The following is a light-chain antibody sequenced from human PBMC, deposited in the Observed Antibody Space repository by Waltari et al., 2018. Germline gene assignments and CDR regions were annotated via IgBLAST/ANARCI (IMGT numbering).Light chain of an antibody. CDR1: SLRRYY. V-gene: IGLV3-19*01. Sequence: SSELPQDPAVSVALGQTVRITCQGDSLRRYYASWYQQRPGQAPRLVLYGQDNRPSGIPDRFSGSTSGDTASLTITGAQAEDEADYYCHSRDTISTRVFGGGTRLTV. CDR3: HSRDTISTRV. CDR2: GQD. J-gene: IGLJ3*02.